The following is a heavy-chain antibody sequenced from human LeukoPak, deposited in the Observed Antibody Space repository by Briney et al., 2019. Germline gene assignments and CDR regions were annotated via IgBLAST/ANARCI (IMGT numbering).Heavy chain of an antibody. CDR2: ISSSSSYT. Sequence: GGSLRLSCAASGFTLSDYYMSWIRQAPGKGLEWVSYISSSSSYTNYADSVKGRFTISRDNAKNSLYLQMNSLRAEDTAVYYCARDSQYCGGDCYSDYWGQGTLVTVSS. CDR3: ARDSQYCGGDCYSDY. V-gene: IGHV3-11*05. D-gene: IGHD2-21*02. CDR1: GFTLSDYY. J-gene: IGHJ4*02.